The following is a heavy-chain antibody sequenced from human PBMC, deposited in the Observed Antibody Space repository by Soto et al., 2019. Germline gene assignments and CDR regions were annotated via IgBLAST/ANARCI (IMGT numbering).Heavy chain of an antibody. D-gene: IGHD3-22*01. CDR3: AITSYDSRGTAADP. CDR1: GGSISSGGYY. CDR2: TYYSGST. V-gene: IGHV4-31*01. Sequence: QVQLQESGPGLVKPSQTLSLTCTVSGGSISSGGYYWSWIRQHPGKGLEWIGYTYYSGSTYYNPSHKGQVTISVDTSKNQFSLKLSSVTAADTAVYYCAITSYDSRGTAADPWGQGTLVTVSS. J-gene: IGHJ5*02.